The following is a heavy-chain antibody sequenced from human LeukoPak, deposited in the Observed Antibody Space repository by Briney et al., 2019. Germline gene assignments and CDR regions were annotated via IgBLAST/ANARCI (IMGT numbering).Heavy chain of an antibody. V-gene: IGHV1-2*06. D-gene: IGHD7-27*01. CDR3: ASSGGGWGTETFDY. Sequence: ASVKVSCKASGYTFTDSFMHWVRQAPGQGLEWMGRINPNSGGTNYAQKFQGRVTMTRDTSISTAYMELSRLRSDDTAVYYCASSGGGWGTETFDYWGQGTLVTVSS. CDR2: INPNSGGT. J-gene: IGHJ4*02. CDR1: GYTFTDSF.